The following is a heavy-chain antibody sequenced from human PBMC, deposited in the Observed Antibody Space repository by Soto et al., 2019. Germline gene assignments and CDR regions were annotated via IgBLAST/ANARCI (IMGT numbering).Heavy chain of an antibody. CDR1: GGSISSGGYY. CDR2: IYYRGST. D-gene: IGHD3-22*01. V-gene: IGHV4-31*03. J-gene: IGHJ4*02. Sequence: SETLSLTCTVSGGSISSGGYYWSWIRQHPGKGLEWIGYIYYRGSTYYNPSLKSRVTISVDTSKNQFPLKLSSVTAADTAVFYCVRFSVYFYDSSGYHRKRYYFGYWGQGTLVTVSS. CDR3: VRFSVYFYDSSGYHRKRYYFGY.